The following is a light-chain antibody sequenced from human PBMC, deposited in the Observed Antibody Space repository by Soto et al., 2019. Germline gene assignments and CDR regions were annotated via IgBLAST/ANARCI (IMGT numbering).Light chain of an antibody. CDR1: QSVSSN. J-gene: IGKJ1*01. V-gene: IGKV3-20*01. Sequence: EIVITKSPATLSVSPWERATLSCSASQSVSSNFAWYQQKPGXAPRLLIYGASNRATGIPDRFSGSGSGTDFTLTISRLEPEDFAVYYCQQYGSSGTFGQGTKVDIK. CDR2: GAS. CDR3: QQYGSSGT.